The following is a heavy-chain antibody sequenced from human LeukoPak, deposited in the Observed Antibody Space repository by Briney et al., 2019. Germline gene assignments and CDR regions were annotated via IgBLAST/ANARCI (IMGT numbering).Heavy chain of an antibody. CDR3: AREITYYDYVWGSEYYFDY. J-gene: IGHJ4*02. D-gene: IGHD3-16*01. Sequence: ASVKVSCKASGYTFTGYYMHWVRQAPGQGLEWMGWINPNSGGTNYAQKFQGRVTMTRDTSISTAYMELSRLRSDDTAVYYCAREITYYDYVWGSEYYFDYWGQGTLVTVSS. CDR2: INPNSGGT. CDR1: GYTFTGYY. V-gene: IGHV1-2*02.